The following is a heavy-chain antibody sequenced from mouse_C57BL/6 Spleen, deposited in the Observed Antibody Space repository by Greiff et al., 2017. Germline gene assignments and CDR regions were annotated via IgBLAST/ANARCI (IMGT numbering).Heavy chain of an antibody. CDR1: GYTFTSYW. D-gene: IGHD1-1*01. J-gene: IGHJ1*03. CDR3: EWAFIAAVDCDWYFDV. V-gene: IGHV1-52*01. CDR2: IDPSDSET. Sequence: VQLQQPGAELVRPGSSVKLSCKASGYTFTSYWMHWVKQRPIQGLEWIGNIDPSDSETHYNQKFKDKATLTVDKSSSTAYMQLSSLTSEDSAVSYFEWAFIAAVDCDWYFDVWGTGTTVTVSS.